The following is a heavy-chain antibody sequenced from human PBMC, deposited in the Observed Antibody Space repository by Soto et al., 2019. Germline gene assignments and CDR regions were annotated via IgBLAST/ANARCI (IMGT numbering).Heavy chain of an antibody. J-gene: IGHJ4*02. CDR1: GFTFSDYY. V-gene: IGHV3-11*06. CDR3: ARGDGDYYDGNGYLGRH. Sequence: GGSLRLSCVASGFTFSDYYMSWIRQAPGKGLEWVSYISSSSSYTNYADSVKGRFTISRDNAKNTVYLQMNSLRAEDTAVYYCARGDGDYYDGNGYLGRHWGQGTLVTVSS. D-gene: IGHD3-22*01. CDR2: ISSSSSYT.